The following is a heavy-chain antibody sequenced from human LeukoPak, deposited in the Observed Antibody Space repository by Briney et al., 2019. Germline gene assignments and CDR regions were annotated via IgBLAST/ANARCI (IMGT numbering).Heavy chain of an antibody. J-gene: IGHJ4*02. Sequence: RGSLRLSCAASGFTFSSYWMSWVRQAPGKGLECVANIKQDGSEKYYVDSVKGRFTISRDNAKTSLYLQMNSLRAEDTAVYYCARELAYGHNVIDYWGQGTLVTVSS. CDR1: GFTFSSYW. V-gene: IGHV3-7*04. D-gene: IGHD4-17*01. CDR2: IKQDGSEK. CDR3: ARELAYGHNVIDY.